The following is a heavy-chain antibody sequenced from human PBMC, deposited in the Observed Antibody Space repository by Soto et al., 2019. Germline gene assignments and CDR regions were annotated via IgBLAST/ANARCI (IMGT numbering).Heavy chain of an antibody. D-gene: IGHD3-16*01. CDR3: VRIRYQLPSSVLWLDP. Sequence: SETLSLTCAVYGGFLSESCWTWIRQPPGKGLEWIGEINHVGGTNYNPSLKSRVTMSVDTSQNQFSLRLISVTAADTAMYFCVRIRYQLPSSVLWLDPWGQGTPVTVSS. J-gene: IGHJ5*02. CDR1: GGFLSESC. V-gene: IGHV4-34*01. CDR2: INHVGGT.